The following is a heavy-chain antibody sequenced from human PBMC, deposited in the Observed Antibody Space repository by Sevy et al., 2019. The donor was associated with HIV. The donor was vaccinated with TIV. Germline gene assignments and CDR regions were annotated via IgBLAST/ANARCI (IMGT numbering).Heavy chain of an antibody. J-gene: IGHJ6*02. V-gene: IGHV3-48*03. Sequence: GGPLRLSCVASGFSFSSYEMNWVRQAPGKGLEWFSYISSSGNTIYYADSVKGRFTVSRDNAKNSLYLQMNSLRGEDTAVYYCARDLPGDSRMDVWGQGTTVTVSS. CDR3: ARDLPGDSRMDV. D-gene: IGHD3-22*01. CDR2: ISSSGNTI. CDR1: GFSFSSYE.